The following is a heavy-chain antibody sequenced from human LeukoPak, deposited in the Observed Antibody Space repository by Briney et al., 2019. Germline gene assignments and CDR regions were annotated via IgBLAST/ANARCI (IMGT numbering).Heavy chain of an antibody. J-gene: IGHJ4*02. Sequence: SGGSLRLSCAASGFTFDDYAMHWVRQAPGKGLEWVSGISWNSGSIGYADSVKGRFTISRDNAKNSLYLQMNSLRAEDTALYYCAKDFYSSLSFFDYWGQGTLVTVSS. CDR3: AKDFYSSLSFFDY. D-gene: IGHD6-6*01. V-gene: IGHV3-9*01. CDR2: ISWNSGSI. CDR1: GFTFDDYA.